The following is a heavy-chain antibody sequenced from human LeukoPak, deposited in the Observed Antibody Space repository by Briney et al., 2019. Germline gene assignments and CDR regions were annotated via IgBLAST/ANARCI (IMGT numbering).Heavy chain of an antibody. CDR1: GFTFSNYE. D-gene: IGHD3-22*01. V-gene: IGHV3-48*03. J-gene: IGHJ4*02. CDR2: ISSSGNTI. CDR3: ARGVYDSGGYYHY. Sequence: GGSLRLSCAAPGFTFSNYEMNWVRQAPGKGLEWVSYISSSGNTIYHADSVKGRFTISRDNAKNSLYLQMNSLRAEDTAVYYCARGVYDSGGYYHYWGQGTLVTVSS.